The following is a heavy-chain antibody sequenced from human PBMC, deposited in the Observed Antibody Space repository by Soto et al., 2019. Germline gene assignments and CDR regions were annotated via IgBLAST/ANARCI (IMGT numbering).Heavy chain of an antibody. Sequence: SETLSLTCTVSGGSISSYYWSWIRQPPGKGLEWIGYIYYSGSTNYNPSLKSRVTISVDTSKNQFSLKLSSVTAADTAVYYCARDKREYQLLMGAFDIWGQGTLV. V-gene: IGHV4-59*01. CDR1: GGSISSYY. D-gene: IGHD2-2*01. CDR3: ARDKREYQLLMGAFDI. CDR2: IYYSGST. J-gene: IGHJ3*02.